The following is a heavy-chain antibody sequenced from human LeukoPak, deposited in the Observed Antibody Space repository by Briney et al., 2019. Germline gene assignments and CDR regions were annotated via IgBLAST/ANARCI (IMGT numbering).Heavy chain of an antibody. CDR2: ISGSGVTT. CDR3: AKRCCSGSPSYSYYYYMDI. Sequence: GGSLGLSCAASGFTFTSYAMNWVRQSPGKGLEWVSSISGSGVTTHYADSVRGRFTISRDNSRSTLYLQMDSLRAEDTAVYYCAKRCCSGSPSYSYYYYMDIWGRGTTVTVSS. J-gene: IGHJ6*03. CDR1: GFTFTSYA. V-gene: IGHV3-23*01. D-gene: IGHD3-10*02.